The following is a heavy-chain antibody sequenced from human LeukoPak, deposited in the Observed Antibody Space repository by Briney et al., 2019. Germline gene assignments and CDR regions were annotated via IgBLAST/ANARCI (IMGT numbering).Heavy chain of an antibody. J-gene: IGHJ4*02. CDR2: ISGSGGST. D-gene: IGHD4-17*01. CDR3: AKMGNRYGDYFDY. CDR1: GFTFSSYA. Sequence: GGSLRLSCAAAGFTFSSYAMSWVRQAPGKGLEWVSAISGSGGSTYYADSVKGRFTISRDNSKNTLYLQMNSLRAEDTAVYYCAKMGNRYGDYFDYWGQGTLVTVSS. V-gene: IGHV3-23*01.